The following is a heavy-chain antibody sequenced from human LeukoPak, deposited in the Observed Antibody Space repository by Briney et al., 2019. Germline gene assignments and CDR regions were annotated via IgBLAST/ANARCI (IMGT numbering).Heavy chain of an antibody. Sequence: SETLSLTCTVSGGSISSYYWSWIRQPPGKGLEWIGYIYYSGSTNYNPSLKSRVTMSVDTSKNQFSLNLKSVTPEDTAVYYCARNLIPEQLVLNFWGQGTLVTVSS. D-gene: IGHD6-13*01. CDR1: GGSISSYY. V-gene: IGHV4-59*01. CDR2: IYYSGST. CDR3: ARNLIPEQLVLNF. J-gene: IGHJ4*02.